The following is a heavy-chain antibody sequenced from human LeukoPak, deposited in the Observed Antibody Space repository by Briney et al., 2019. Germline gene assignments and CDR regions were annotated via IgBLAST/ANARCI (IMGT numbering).Heavy chain of an antibody. D-gene: IGHD2-15*01. CDR1: GFTFSNAW. V-gene: IGHV3-48*04. CDR3: AGGLAANYNWFDP. Sequence: GGSLRLSCAASGFTFSNAWMNWVRQAPGKGLEWVSYISSSSSTIYYADSVKGRFTISRDNAKNSLYLQMNSLRAEDTAVYYCAGGLAANYNWFDPWGQGTLVTVSS. CDR2: ISSSSSTI. J-gene: IGHJ5*02.